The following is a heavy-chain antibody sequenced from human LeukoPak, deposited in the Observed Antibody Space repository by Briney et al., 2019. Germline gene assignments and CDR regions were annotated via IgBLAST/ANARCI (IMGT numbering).Heavy chain of an antibody. CDR1: GFTFDDYA. Sequence: PGGSLRLSCAASGFTFDDYAMHWVRHAPGKGLEWVSGISWNSGSIGYADSVKGRFTISRDNAKNSLYLQMNSLRAEDMALYYCAKCEAPRFLEWLCAFDIWGQGTMVTVSS. CDR3: AKCEAPRFLEWLCAFDI. CDR2: ISWNSGSI. V-gene: IGHV3-9*03. D-gene: IGHD3-3*01. J-gene: IGHJ3*02.